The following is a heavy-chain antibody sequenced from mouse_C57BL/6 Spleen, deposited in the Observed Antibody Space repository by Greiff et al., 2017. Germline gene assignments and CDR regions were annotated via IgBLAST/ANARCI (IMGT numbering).Heavy chain of an antibody. CDR1: GFTFSSYA. D-gene: IGHD1-1*01. CDR2: ISDGGSYT. V-gene: IGHV5-4*01. Sequence: EVKLLESGGGLVKPGGSLKLSCAASGFTFSSYAMSWVRQTPEKRLEWVATISDGGSYTYYPDNVKGRFTITRDNAKNNLYLQMSHLKSEDTAMYYCARDKDYGSSPLDVWGTGTTVTVSS. CDR3: ARDKDYGSSPLDV. J-gene: IGHJ1*03.